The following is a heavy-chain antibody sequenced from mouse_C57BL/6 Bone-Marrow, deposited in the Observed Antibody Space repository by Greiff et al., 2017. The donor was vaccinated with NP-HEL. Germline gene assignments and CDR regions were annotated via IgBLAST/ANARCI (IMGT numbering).Heavy chain of an antibody. CDR3: ARALYGIHYAMDY. V-gene: IGHV1-81*01. CDR1: GYTFTSYG. Sequence: VKLVESGAELARPGASVKLSCKASGYTFTSYGISWVKQRTGQGLEWIGEIYPRSGNTYYNEKFKGKATLTADKSSSTAYMELRSLTSEDSAVYFCARALYGIHYAMDYWGQGTSVTVSS. CDR2: IYPRSGNT. J-gene: IGHJ4*01. D-gene: IGHD2-1*01.